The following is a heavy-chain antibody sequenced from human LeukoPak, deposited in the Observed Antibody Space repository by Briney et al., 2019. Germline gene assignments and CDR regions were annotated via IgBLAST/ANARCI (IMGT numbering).Heavy chain of an antibody. J-gene: IGHJ4*02. CDR3: ARDEHQFYHASTGRCDY. CDR2: IKQDASEE. CDR1: GYTFSYYW. D-gene: IGHD3-22*01. Sequence: PGGSLRLSCAASGYTFSYYWMGWVRQAPGKGLEWVANIKQDASEEYYVDSVKGRFTISRDNAKNSLYLQMDSLRAEDTAVYYCARDEHQFYHASTGRCDYWGQGTLVTVSS. V-gene: IGHV3-7*04.